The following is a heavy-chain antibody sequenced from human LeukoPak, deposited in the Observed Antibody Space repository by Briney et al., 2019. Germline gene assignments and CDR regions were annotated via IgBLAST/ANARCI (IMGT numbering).Heavy chain of an antibody. CDR3: AKDRTSSPGAY. V-gene: IGHV3-23*01. J-gene: IGHJ4*02. CDR2: ISGSGGST. CDR1: GFTFSNSA. Sequence: GGSLRLSCVASGFTFSNSAMSWARQAPGKGLEWVSGISGSGGSTYYAESVKGRFTISRDNSKNTLYLQMNSLRAEDTAVYYCAKDRTSSPGAYWGQGTLVTVSS. D-gene: IGHD6-6*01.